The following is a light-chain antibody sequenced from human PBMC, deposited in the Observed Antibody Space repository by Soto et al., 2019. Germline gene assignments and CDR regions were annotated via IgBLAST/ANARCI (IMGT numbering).Light chain of an antibody. CDR3: QQFGNPFT. CDR2: GAS. CDR1: QSVSSIY. Sequence: EIVLTQSPGSLSSSLGERATLSCRASQSVSSIYLAWYQHTPGQAPRLLIYGASTRATGIPDRFSSSASGKDFTIIISRLEPEDFAVYFCQQFGNPFTFGAGTKVELK. J-gene: IGKJ3*01. V-gene: IGKV3-20*01.